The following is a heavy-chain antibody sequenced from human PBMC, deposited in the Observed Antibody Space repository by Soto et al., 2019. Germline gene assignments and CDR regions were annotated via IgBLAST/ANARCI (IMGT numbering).Heavy chain of an antibody. D-gene: IGHD6-13*01. CDR2: INHSGST. V-gene: IGHV4-34*01. CDR1: GGSFSGYY. J-gene: IGHJ4*02. CDR3: ARGTRRNSSSWFWTY. Sequence: PSETLSLTCAVYGGSFSGYYWSWIRQPPGKGLEWIGEINHSGSTNYNPSLKSRVTISVDTSKNQFSLKLSSVTAADTAVYYCARGTRRNSSSWFWTYGGQGTLVTVSS.